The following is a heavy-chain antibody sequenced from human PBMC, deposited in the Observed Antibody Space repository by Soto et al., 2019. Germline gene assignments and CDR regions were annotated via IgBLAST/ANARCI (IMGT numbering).Heavy chain of an antibody. CDR1: GYTFTGYY. J-gene: IGHJ6*02. V-gene: IGHV1-2*02. CDR3: ARAAYSRSYYYYYGMDV. CDR2: INPNSGGT. Sequence: ASVKVSCKASGYTFTGYYMHWVRQAPGQGLEWMGWINPNSGGTNYAQKFQGRVTMTRDTSISKAYMELSRLRSDDTAVYYCARAAYSRSYYYYYGMDVWGQGTTVTVSS. D-gene: IGHD6-13*01.